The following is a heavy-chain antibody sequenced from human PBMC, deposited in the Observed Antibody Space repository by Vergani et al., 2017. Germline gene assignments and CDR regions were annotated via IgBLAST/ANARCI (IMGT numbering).Heavy chain of an antibody. CDR2: IYSGGSST. CDR1: GFTFSSYA. Sequence: EVQLLESGGGLVQPGGSLRLSCAASGFTFSSYAMSWVRQAPGKGLEWVSVIYSGGSSTYYADSVKGRFTISRDNSKNTLYLQMNSLRAEDTAVYYCAIENMYCSSTSCSGWFDPWGQGTLVTVSS. D-gene: IGHD2-2*01. CDR3: AIENMYCSSTSCSGWFDP. V-gene: IGHV3-23*03. J-gene: IGHJ5*02.